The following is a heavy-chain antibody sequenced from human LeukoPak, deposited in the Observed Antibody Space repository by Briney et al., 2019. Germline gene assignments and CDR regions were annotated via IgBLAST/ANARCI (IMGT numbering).Heavy chain of an antibody. CDR2: IYSGGST. D-gene: IGHD3-3*01. CDR3: ASGILEGLLYFDY. Sequence: PGGSLRLSCAASGFTVSSNYMSWVRQAPGKGLEWVSVIYSGGSTYYADSVKGRFTISRDNSKNTLYLQMNSLRAEDTAVYYCASGILEGLLYFDYWGQGTLVNVSS. V-gene: IGHV3-66*01. J-gene: IGHJ4*02. CDR1: GFTVSSNY.